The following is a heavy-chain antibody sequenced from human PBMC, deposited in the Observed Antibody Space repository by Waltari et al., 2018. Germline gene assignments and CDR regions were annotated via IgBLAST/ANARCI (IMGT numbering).Heavy chain of an antibody. V-gene: IGHV1-69*01. CDR2: IIPIFGTA. CDR3: ARDRPLLRLGELSSNWFDP. CDR1: GGTFSSYA. Sequence: VQLVQSGAEVKKPGSSVKVSCKASGGTFSSYAISWVRQAPGQGLEWMGGIIPIFGTANYAQKFQGRVTITADESTSTAYMELSSLRSEDTAVYYCARDRPLLRLGELSSNWFDPWGQGTLVTVSS. J-gene: IGHJ5*02. D-gene: IGHD3-16*02.